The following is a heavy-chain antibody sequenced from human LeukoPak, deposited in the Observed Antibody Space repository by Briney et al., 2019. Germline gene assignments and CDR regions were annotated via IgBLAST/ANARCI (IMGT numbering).Heavy chain of an antibody. CDR2: ISGSGGST. V-gene: IGHV3-23*01. Sequence: GASLRLSCAASGFTFSSYAMSWVRQAPGKGLEWVSAISGSGGSTYYADSVKGRFTISRDNSKNTLYLQMNSLRAEDTAVYYCAKDSTWGPSTVGNQGLDAFDIWGQGTMVTVSS. CDR3: AKDSTWGPSTVGNQGLDAFDI. J-gene: IGHJ3*02. CDR1: GFTFSSYA. D-gene: IGHD7-27*01.